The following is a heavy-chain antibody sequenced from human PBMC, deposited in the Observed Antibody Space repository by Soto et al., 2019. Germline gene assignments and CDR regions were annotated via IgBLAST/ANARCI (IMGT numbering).Heavy chain of an antibody. CDR3: TRAEQLVDLDY. V-gene: IGHV6-1*01. D-gene: IGHD6-13*01. CDR1: GDSVLSSSAA. J-gene: IGHJ4*01. Sequence: SQTLSLTCAISGDSVLSSSAAWNCVRQSPSRGLEWLGRTYYRSKWYSEYAGSVKSRITISPDTSKNQFSLQLNSVTPDDTAVYYCTRAEQLVDLDYWGQGTPVTVSS. CDR2: TYYRSKWYS.